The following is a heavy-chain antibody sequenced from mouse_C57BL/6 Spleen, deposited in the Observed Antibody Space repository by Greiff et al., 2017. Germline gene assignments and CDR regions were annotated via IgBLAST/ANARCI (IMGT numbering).Heavy chain of an antibody. V-gene: IGHV1-82*01. CDR3: ARGDYYGSPWFAY. CDR1: GYAFSSSW. CDR2: IYPGDGDT. Sequence: VQLKESGPELVKPGASVKISCKASGYAFSSSWMNWVKQRPGKGLEWIGRIYPGDGDTNYNGKFKGKATLTADKSSSTAYMQLSSLTSEDSAVYFCARGDYYGSPWFAYWGQGTLVTVSA. D-gene: IGHD1-1*01. J-gene: IGHJ3*01.